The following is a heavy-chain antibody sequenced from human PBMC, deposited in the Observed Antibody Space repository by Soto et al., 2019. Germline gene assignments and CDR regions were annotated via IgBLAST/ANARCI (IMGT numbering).Heavy chain of an antibody. CDR1: GDSVSGKSAT. CDR3: TREGFTMVLGIIYDHYGMDV. J-gene: IGHJ6*02. CDR2: TYNKAKWYN. V-gene: IGHV6-1*01. D-gene: IGHD3-10*01. Sequence: PSQTLSLTCAISGDSVSGKSATWNWIRQSPSRGLEWLGRTYNKAKWYNDYAVSVKSRITINPDTSKDQFSLQLISVTPEDTALYYCTREGFTMVLGIIYDHYGMDVWGQGTTVTVSS.